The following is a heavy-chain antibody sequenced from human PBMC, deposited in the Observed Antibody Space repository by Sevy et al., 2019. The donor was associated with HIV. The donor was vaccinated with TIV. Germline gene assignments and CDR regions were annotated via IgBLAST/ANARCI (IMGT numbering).Heavy chain of an antibody. CDR3: ARGAHGYYTDAFDI. D-gene: IGHD4-17*01. CDR1: GFTFSSYE. J-gene: IGHJ3*02. Sequence: GGFLRLSCAASGFTFSSYEMNWVRQAPGKGLEWVSYISSSGSTIYYADSVKGRFTISRDNAKNSLYLQMNSLRAEDTAVYYCARGAHGYYTDAFDIWGQGTLVTVSS. CDR2: ISSSGSTI. V-gene: IGHV3-48*03.